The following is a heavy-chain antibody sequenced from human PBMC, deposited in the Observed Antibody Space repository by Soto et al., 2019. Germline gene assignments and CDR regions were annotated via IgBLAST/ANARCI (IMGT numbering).Heavy chain of an antibody. Sequence: PGGSLRLSCAASGFTFSGSAMHWVRQASGKGLEWVGRIRSKANSYATAYAASVKGRFTISRDDSKNTAYLQMNSLKTEDTAVYYCTRLGSGWPGSDYWGQGTLVTVSS. CDR2: IRSKANSYAT. J-gene: IGHJ4*02. CDR3: TRLGSGWPGSDY. D-gene: IGHD6-19*01. CDR1: GFTFSGSA. V-gene: IGHV3-73*01.